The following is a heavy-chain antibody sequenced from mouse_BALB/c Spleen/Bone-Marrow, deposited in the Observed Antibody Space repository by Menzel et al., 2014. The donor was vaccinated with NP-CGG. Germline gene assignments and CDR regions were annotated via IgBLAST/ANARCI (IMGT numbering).Heavy chain of an antibody. J-gene: IGHJ3*01. CDR1: GYAFSTYW. Sequence: QVQLQQSGAELVRPGSSVKISCKASGYAFSTYWMNWVKQRPGQGLEWIGQIYPGNGNADYNGKFKDKATLTADKSSRTAYMHLSSLTSEDSAVYFCSRGGSYGTYWGQGTLVTVSA. CDR3: SRGGSYGTY. CDR2: IYPGNGNA. D-gene: IGHD1-1*02. V-gene: IGHV1-80*01.